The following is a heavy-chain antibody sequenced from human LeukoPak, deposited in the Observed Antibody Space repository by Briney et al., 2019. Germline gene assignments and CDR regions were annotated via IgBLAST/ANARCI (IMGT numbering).Heavy chain of an antibody. D-gene: IGHD6-19*01. CDR3: ASDSPPWIAVAGTAS. CDR2: IRYDGSNK. CDR1: GFTFSSYG. V-gene: IGHV3-30*02. Sequence: GGSLRLSCAASGFTFSSYGMHWVRQAPGKGLEWVAFIRYDGSNKYYADSVKGRFTISRDNSKNTLYLQMNSLRAEDTAVYYCASDSPPWIAVAGTASWGQGTLVTVSS. J-gene: IGHJ4*02.